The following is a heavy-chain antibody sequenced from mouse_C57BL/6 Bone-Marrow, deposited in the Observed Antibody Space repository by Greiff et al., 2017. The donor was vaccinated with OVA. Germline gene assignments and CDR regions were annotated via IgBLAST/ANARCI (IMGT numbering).Heavy chain of an antibody. V-gene: IGHV14-4*01. CDR3: TTYGSSYCY. D-gene: IGHD1-1*01. CDR1: GFNIKDDY. Sequence: QLQQSGAELVRPGASVKLSCTASGFNIKDDYMHWVKQRPEQGLEWIGWIDPENGDTEYASKFQGKATITADTSSNTAYLQLSSLTSEDTAVYYCTTYGSSYCYWGQGTTLTVSS. J-gene: IGHJ2*01. CDR2: IDPENGDT.